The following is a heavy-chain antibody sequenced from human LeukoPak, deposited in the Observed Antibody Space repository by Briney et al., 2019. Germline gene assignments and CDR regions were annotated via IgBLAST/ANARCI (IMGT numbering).Heavy chain of an antibody. J-gene: IGHJ6*02. CDR2: IPGSGGAT. CDR3: ARARPWDSSRSYYFGMDV. V-gene: IGHV3-23*01. CDR1: GFTFSSYA. D-gene: IGHD3-22*01. Sequence: GGSLRLSCEASGFTFSSYAIRWVRQAPGTGLEWVSSIPGSGGATYYADSVRGRFRISRDSSKNTVYLQMNSLRDEDTAVYYCARARPWDSSRSYYFGMDVWGHGTTVTVSS.